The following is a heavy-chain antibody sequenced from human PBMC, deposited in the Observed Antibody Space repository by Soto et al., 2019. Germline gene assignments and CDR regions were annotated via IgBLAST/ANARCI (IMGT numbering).Heavy chain of an antibody. Sequence: GGSLRLSCAASGFTFSSYSMNWVRQAPGKGLEWVSYISSSSSTIYYADSVKGRFTISRDNAKNSLYLQMNSLRAEDTAVYYCARADYGDFGWFDPWGQGTLVTVSS. CDR2: ISSSSSTI. CDR1: GFTFSSYS. V-gene: IGHV3-48*01. CDR3: ARADYGDFGWFDP. J-gene: IGHJ5*02. D-gene: IGHD4-17*01.